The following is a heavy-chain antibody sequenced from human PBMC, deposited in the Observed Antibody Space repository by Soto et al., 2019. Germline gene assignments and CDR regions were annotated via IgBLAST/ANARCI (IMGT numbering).Heavy chain of an antibody. CDR1: GFTFSSYS. CDR3: ASALGPGGDGIAAAGLDGPNYYYYMDV. Sequence: GGSLRLSCAASGFTFSSYSMNWVRQAPGKGLEWVSSISSSSSYIYYADSVKGRSTISRDNAKNSLYLQMNSLRAEDTAVHYCASALGPGGDGIAAAGLDGPNYYYYMDVWGKGTTVTVSS. J-gene: IGHJ6*03. V-gene: IGHV3-21*01. D-gene: IGHD6-13*01. CDR2: ISSSSSYI.